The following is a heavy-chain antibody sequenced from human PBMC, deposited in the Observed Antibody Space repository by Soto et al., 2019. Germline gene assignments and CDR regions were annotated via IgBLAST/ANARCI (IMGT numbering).Heavy chain of an antibody. CDR2: ISAHNDNT. V-gene: IGHV1-18*01. CDR1: GYTFTSYG. Sequence: QVHLVQSGAEVRKPGASVKVSCKGSGYTFTSYGIAWVRQAPGQGLEWMGWISAHNDNTNYAQKVQGRVTVTRDTXXXXXXXXXRXXXXXXXXVXYCARGRYGDYWGQGALVTVSS. J-gene: IGHJ4*02. CDR3: ARGRYGDY. D-gene: IGHD1-26*01.